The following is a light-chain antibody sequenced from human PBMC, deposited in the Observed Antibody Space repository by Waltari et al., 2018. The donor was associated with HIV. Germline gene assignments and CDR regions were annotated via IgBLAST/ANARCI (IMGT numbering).Light chain of an antibody. CDR3: AAWDDSLNGYV. CDR1: SPNIGNNA. J-gene: IGLJ1*01. V-gene: IGLV1-36*01. Sequence: QSVLTQPPSVSEAPRQRVTISCSGSSPNIGNNAVSWYQQRPGKAPKLLIFYDDLLPSGVSDRFSGSKSGTSASLAISGLQSEDEADYYCAAWDDSLNGYVFGTGTQVTV. CDR2: YDD.